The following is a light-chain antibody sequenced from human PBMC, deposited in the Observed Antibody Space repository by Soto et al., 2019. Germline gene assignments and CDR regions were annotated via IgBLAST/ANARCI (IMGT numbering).Light chain of an antibody. J-gene: IGLJ2*01. CDR1: SSNIGSNS. V-gene: IGLV1-44*01. Sequence: QSVVTQPPSVSETPGRRVTISCSGGSSNIGSNSVNWYKQVPGAAPKLLIYSNSERPSGVPDRVSGSRSGTSASLAISGLHSEDEADYYCASWDDGLNAVLFGGGTKLTVL. CDR3: ASWDDGLNAVL. CDR2: SNS.